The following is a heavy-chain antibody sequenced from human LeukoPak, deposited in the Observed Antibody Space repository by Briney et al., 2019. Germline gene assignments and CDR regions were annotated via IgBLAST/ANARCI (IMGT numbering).Heavy chain of an antibody. V-gene: IGHV3-21*01. CDR2: ISSSSSYI. Sequence: GGSLRLSCAASGFTFSSYAMHWVRQAPGKGLEWVSSISSSSSYIYYADSVKGRFTISRDNAKNSLYLQMNSLRAEDTAVYYCARGPRLPQYFQYWGQGTLVTVSS. CDR3: ARGPRLPQYFQY. CDR1: GFTFSSYA. J-gene: IGHJ1*01. D-gene: IGHD3-16*01.